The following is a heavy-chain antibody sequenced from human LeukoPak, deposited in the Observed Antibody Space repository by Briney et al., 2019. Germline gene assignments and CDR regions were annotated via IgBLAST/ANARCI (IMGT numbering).Heavy chain of an antibody. Sequence: GASVKVSCKVSGYTLTELSMHWVRQAPGKGLEWMGGFDPEDGETIYAQKFQGRVTMTEGTSTDTAYMELSSLRSEDTAVYYCATLIAAHYDWFDPWGQGTLVTVSS. CDR1: GYTLTELS. J-gene: IGHJ5*02. D-gene: IGHD6-6*01. CDR2: FDPEDGET. CDR3: ATLIAAHYDWFDP. V-gene: IGHV1-24*01.